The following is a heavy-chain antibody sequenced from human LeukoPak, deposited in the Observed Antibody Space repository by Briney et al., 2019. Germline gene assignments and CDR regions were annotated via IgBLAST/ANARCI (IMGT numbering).Heavy chain of an antibody. V-gene: IGHV4-59*01. Sequence: SETLSLTCTVSGGSIGSFYWSWIRQPPGKGLEWIGYINYSGSTNYNPSLKSRVTISVDTSKNQFSLKLSSVTAADTAVYYCAREHSSGYFHYWGQGTLVTVSS. J-gene: IGHJ4*02. CDR1: GGSIGSFY. CDR2: INYSGST. CDR3: AREHSSGYFHY. D-gene: IGHD3-22*01.